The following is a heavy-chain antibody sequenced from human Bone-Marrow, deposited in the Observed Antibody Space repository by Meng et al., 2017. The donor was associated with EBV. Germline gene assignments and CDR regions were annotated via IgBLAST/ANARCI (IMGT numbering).Heavy chain of an antibody. D-gene: IGHD6-19*01. J-gene: IGHJ5*02. CDR3: ARPFPSWQSPRLDPFGA. CDR2: VHYTGST. CDR1: XDSISSFYY. V-gene: IGHV4-39*01. Sequence: QLQLRESGPGQVRPSXXXXRTXXVXXDSISSFYYWGWIRQPPGRGLEWIGSVHYTGSTYYSPSLKSRVTVSVDTSKNQFSLRLTSVTAADTAVYYCARPFPSWQSPRLDPFGAWGQGTLVTVSS.